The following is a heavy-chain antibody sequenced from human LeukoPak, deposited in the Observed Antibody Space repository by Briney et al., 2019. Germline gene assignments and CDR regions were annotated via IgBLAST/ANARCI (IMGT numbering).Heavy chain of an antibody. Sequence: PGESLKISFKASGYSLINHWIGWVRQMPGKGLDWMGIIYPGNADATYSPSFQGQVTISADKSTTTVYLQWSSLKASDTAMYYCARQGSYDNSGYSFDYWGQGALVTVSS. V-gene: IGHV5-51*01. J-gene: IGHJ4*02. D-gene: IGHD3-22*01. CDR2: IYPGNADA. CDR1: GYSLINHW. CDR3: ARQGSYDNSGYSFDY.